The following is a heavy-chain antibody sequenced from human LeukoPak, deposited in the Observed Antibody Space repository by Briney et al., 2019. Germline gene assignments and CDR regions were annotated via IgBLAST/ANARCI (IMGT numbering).Heavy chain of an antibody. CDR1: GGSISSYY. CDR2: IYYSGST. J-gene: IGHJ4*02. V-gene: IGHV4-59*01. CDR3: ARTIVVYAIRFDY. Sequence: SETLSLTCTVSGGSISSYYWSWIRQPPGKGLEWIGYIYYSGSTNYNPSLKSRVTISVDTSKNQFSLKLSSVTAADTAVYYCARTIVVYAIRFDYWGQGTLVTVSS. D-gene: IGHD2-8*02.